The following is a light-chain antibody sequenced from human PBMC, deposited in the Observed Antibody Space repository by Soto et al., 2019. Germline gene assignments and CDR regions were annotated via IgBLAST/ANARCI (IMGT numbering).Light chain of an antibody. CDR3: QHYDNLPPFT. V-gene: IGKV1-33*01. CDR1: QDIRTS. CDR2: GAS. Sequence: DIQMTQSPSSLSASVGARVSITCQASQDIRTSLSWFQQKPGRAPKLLIYGASNLETGVQSRYRRNGTETDYTFASSRLLPEDIATYYCQHYDNLPPFTFGAEPKEDIK. J-gene: IGKJ3*01.